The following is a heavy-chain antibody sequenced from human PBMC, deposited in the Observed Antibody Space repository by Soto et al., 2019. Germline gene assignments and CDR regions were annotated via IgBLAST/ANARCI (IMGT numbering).Heavy chain of an antibody. D-gene: IGHD3-22*01. CDR1: GGSLSNFG. CDR2: IIPVFGTP. Sequence: QVQLVQSGAEVKKPGSSVKVSCTASGGSLSNFGISWVRQAPGQGLEWMGAIIPVFGTPNYAQKFQDRVTINADESTTTGYMEVRSLTSEDTAVYYCARGDATKIVVTTDYAMDVWGQGTTVTVSS. J-gene: IGHJ6*02. CDR3: ARGDATKIVVTTDYAMDV. V-gene: IGHV1-69*12.